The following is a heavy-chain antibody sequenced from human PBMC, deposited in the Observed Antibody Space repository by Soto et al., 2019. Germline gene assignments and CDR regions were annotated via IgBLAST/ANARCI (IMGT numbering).Heavy chain of an antibody. J-gene: IGHJ4*02. D-gene: IGHD3-10*01. V-gene: IGHV3-7*05. CDR1: GFTFSNYW. CDR2: IKEDGSER. CDR3: ARAGSENDY. Sequence: VQLVESGGGLVQPGGSLRLSCAASGFTFSNYWMSWVRQAPGKGLEWVANIKEDGSERNYVDSVKGRFIISRDNAKNSLYLQLYSLRAEDTAVYYCARAGSENDYWGQGTLVTVSS.